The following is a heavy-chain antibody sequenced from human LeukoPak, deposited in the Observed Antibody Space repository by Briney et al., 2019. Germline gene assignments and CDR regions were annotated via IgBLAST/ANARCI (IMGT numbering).Heavy chain of an antibody. CDR3: ARGYLGYYGSGSYYKVTLQRDLDY. CDR1: GGSFSGYY. J-gene: IGHJ4*02. D-gene: IGHD3-10*01. Sequence: SETLSLTCAVYGGSFSGYYWSWIRQPPGKGLEWIGEINHSGSTNYNPSLKSRVTISVDTSKNQFSLKLSSVTAADTAVYYCARGYLGYYGSGSYYKVTLQRDLDYWGQGTLVTVSS. CDR2: INHSGST. V-gene: IGHV4-34*01.